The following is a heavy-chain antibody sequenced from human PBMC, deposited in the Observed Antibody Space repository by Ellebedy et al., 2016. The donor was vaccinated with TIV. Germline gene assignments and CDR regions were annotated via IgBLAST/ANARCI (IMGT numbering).Heavy chain of an antibody. CDR3: ASSPHSSYSY. J-gene: IGHJ4*02. CDR1: GFTFSTFW. CDR2: IDTDGSTT. V-gene: IGHV3-74*01. D-gene: IGHD6-19*01. Sequence: PGGSLRLSCAASGFTFSTFWMHWVRQAPGKGLMWVSRIDTDGSTTNYADSVKGRFTISRDNAKKTLYLQMNSLRAEDTAGYYCASSPHSSYSYWGQGTLVTVSS.